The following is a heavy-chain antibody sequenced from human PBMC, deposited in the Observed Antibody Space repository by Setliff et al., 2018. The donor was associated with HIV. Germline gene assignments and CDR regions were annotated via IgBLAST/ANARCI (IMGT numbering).Heavy chain of an antibody. CDR2: ISGSGIST. D-gene: IGHD3-9*01. V-gene: IGHV3-23*01. J-gene: IGHJ4*02. Sequence: GGSLRLSCAASGFTFSSHAMTWVRQAPGQGLEWVSLISGSGISTYYADSVKGRFTISRDNSRNMLYLQMNSLRAEDTAVYYCAKGYFDWLRAGTFDYWGQGSLVTVSS. CDR1: GFTFSSHA. CDR3: AKGYFDWLRAGTFDY.